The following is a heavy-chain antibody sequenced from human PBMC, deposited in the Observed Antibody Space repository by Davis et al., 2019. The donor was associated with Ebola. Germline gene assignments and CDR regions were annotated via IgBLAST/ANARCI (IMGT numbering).Heavy chain of an antibody. V-gene: IGHV3-53*05. D-gene: IGHD6-19*01. Sequence: GGSLRLSCAASGFTVSSNHMSWVRQAPGKGLEWVSVIYDHSTAYADSVRGRFIISRDKSNNTLYLEMNSLRVDDTAVYYCVTTQWLREFDNWGQGTLVTVSS. CDR3: VTTQWLREFDN. CDR2: IYDHST. CDR1: GFTVSSNH. J-gene: IGHJ4*02.